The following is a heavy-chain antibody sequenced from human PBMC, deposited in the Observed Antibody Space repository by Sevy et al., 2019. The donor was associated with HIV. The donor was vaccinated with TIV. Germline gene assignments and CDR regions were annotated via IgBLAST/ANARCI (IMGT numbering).Heavy chain of an antibody. Sequence: GGSLRLSCAASGFTFSKYSMSWVRQAPGKGLEWVSGISNSGANTYYADSVRGRFTVSRDNSKNTVYLQLNSLRAEETAIYYCAKEWTLLSDWYGEFDYWGQGTLVTVSS. CDR3: AKEWTLLSDWYGEFDY. J-gene: IGHJ4*02. CDR2: ISNSGANT. V-gene: IGHV3-23*01. D-gene: IGHD6-19*01. CDR1: GFTFSKYS.